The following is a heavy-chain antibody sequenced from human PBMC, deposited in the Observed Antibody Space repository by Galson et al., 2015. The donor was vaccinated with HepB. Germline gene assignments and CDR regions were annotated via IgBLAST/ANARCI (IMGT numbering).Heavy chain of an antibody. CDR1: GVTVSTYA. V-gene: IGHV3-33*01. CDR3: ARGLTNWYFDL. CDR2: IWHDGSKE. J-gene: IGHJ2*01. Sequence: ALGLSGAAAGVTVSTYAMHWVRQAPGEGLEGGAVIWHDGSKEYYADAVKGRFAIYRGTSNNMVFLQMNSLRDEDTAVYYWARGLTNWYFDLWGRGTLVTVSS.